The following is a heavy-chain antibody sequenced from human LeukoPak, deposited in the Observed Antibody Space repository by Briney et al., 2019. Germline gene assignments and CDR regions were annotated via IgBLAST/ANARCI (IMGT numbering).Heavy chain of an antibody. Sequence: ASVTVSYKACGYTFTGYYIHWVRQAPGQGLEWMGWINFNSGGTNYAQNFQGRVTLTSDTSITTVYMELTRLRSDDTAIYFCARSGYIYAYDYWRQGTLVTVSS. D-gene: IGHD3-16*01. CDR3: ARSGYIYAYDY. CDR1: GYTFTGYY. V-gene: IGHV1-2*02. J-gene: IGHJ4*02. CDR2: INFNSGGT.